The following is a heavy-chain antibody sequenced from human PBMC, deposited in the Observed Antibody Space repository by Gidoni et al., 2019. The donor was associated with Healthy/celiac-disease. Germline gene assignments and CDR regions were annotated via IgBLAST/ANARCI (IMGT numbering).Heavy chain of an antibody. D-gene: IGHD3-9*01. CDR1: GGTFSSYA. V-gene: IGHV1-69*04. CDR3: ADEYYDILTGYYGDFDP. CDR2: IIPILGIA. Sequence: QVQLVQSGAEVKKPGSSVKVSCKASGGTFSSYAISWVRQAPGQGLEWMGRIIPILGIANYAQKFQGRVTITADKSTSTAYMELSSLRSEDTAVYYCADEYYDILTGYYGDFDPWGQGTLVTVSS. J-gene: IGHJ5*02.